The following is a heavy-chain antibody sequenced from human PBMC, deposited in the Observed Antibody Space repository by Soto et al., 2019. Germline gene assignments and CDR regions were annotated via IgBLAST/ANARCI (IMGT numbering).Heavy chain of an antibody. D-gene: IGHD1-1*01. CDR3: ARTTGLNCFDP. CDR2: IWYDGSNK. J-gene: IGHJ5*02. Sequence: QVQLVESGGGVVQPGRSLRLSCAASGFTFSSYGMHWVRQAPGKGLEWVAVIWYDGSNKHYADSVKGRFTNSRDNSKNTLYLQMNSLRAEDTAVYYCARTTGLNCFDPWGQGTLVTVS. V-gene: IGHV3-33*01. CDR1: GFTFSSYG.